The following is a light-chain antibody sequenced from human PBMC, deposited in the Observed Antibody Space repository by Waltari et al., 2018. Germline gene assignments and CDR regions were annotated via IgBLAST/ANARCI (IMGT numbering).Light chain of an antibody. Sequence: SYVLTQPPSVSVAPGQTARITCGGNNIGRKSVHWYQQKPGQAPVLVVYDDRDRPSGIPERFSGSNSGNTATLTISRVEAGDEADYYCQGWDSSTDHVVFGGGTKLTVL. J-gene: IGLJ2*01. CDR2: DDR. CDR1: NIGRKS. V-gene: IGLV3-21*02. CDR3: QGWDSSTDHVV.